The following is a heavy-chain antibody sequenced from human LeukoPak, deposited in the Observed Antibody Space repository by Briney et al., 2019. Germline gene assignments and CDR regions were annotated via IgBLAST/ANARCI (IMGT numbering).Heavy chain of an antibody. J-gene: IGHJ4*02. V-gene: IGHV5-51*01. CDR1: GYSFTSYW. D-gene: IGHD2-15*01. CDR2: IYPGDSDT. Sequence: GESLKISCKGSGYSFTSYWIGWVRQMPGKGPEWMGIIYPGDSDTRYSPSFQGQVTISADKSISTAYLQWSSLKASDTAMYYCARLGRGGSCYVECAAEIGQFDYWGQGTLVTVSS. CDR3: ARLGRGGSCYVECAAEIGQFDY.